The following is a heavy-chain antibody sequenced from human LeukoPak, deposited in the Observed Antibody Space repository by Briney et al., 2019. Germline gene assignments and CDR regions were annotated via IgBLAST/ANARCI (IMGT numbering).Heavy chain of an antibody. J-gene: IGHJ3*02. CDR1: GSTLSSYE. V-gene: IGHV3-21*01. Sequence: GGSLRLSCTVSGSTLSSYEMSWIRQAPGKGLEWVSSISSSSSYIYYADSVEGRFTISRDNAKNSLYLQMNSLRAEDTAVYYCARDESIFHAFDIWGQGTMVTVSS. CDR2: ISSSSSYI. CDR3: ARDESIFHAFDI. D-gene: IGHD3-9*01.